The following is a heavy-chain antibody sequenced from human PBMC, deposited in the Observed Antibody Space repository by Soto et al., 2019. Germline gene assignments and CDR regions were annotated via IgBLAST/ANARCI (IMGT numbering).Heavy chain of an antibody. CDR3: ARDRPNSSSWSYYFDY. J-gene: IGHJ4*02. D-gene: IGHD6-13*01. V-gene: IGHV3-33*01. Sequence: ESGGGVVQPGRSLRLSCAASGFTFSSYGMHWVRQAPGKGLEWVAVIWYDGSNKYYADSVKGRFTISRDNSKNTLYLQMNSLRAEDTAVYYCARDRPNSSSWSYYFDYWGQGTLVTVSS. CDR1: GFTFSSYG. CDR2: IWYDGSNK.